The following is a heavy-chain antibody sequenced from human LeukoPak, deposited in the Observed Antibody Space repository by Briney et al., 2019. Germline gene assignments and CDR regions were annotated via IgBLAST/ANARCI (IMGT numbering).Heavy chain of an antibody. Sequence: GGSLRLSCAASGFTFSSYSMNWVRQAPGKGLEWVSSISSSSSYIYYADSVKGRFTISRDNAKNSLYLQMNSLRAEDTAVYYCARVMGQYYYDSSGLYYFDYWGQEPWSPSPQ. J-gene: IGHJ4*01. CDR1: GFTFSSYS. CDR3: ARVMGQYYYDSSGLYYFDY. D-gene: IGHD3-22*01. CDR2: ISSSSSYI. V-gene: IGHV3-21*01.